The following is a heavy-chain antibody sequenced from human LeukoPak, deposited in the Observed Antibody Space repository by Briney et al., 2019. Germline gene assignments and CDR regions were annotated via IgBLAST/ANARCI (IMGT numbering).Heavy chain of an antibody. CDR1: GFTFSSYW. Sequence: GGSLRLSCAASGFTFSSYWMHWVRQAPGKGLVWVSRINLDGIRTYYADSVKGRFTISRDNAENMLYLQMNSLRAEDTAVYYCARGTTGSRFYFDFWGQGTLVTVSS. CDR3: ARGTTGSRFYFDF. V-gene: IGHV3-74*01. CDR2: INLDGIRT. J-gene: IGHJ4*02. D-gene: IGHD1-1*01.